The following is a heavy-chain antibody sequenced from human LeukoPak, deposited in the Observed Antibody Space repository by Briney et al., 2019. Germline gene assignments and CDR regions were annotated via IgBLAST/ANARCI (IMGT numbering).Heavy chain of an antibody. J-gene: IGHJ3*02. CDR1: GGSISSINW. Sequence: SETLSLTCAVSGGSISSINWWSWVRQPPGKGLEWIGEIYHSGSTNYNPSLKSRVTISVDTSKNQFSLKLSSVTAADTAVYYCARSSSDSSGYYAFDIWGQGTMVTVSS. CDR3: ARSSSDSSGYYAFDI. V-gene: IGHV4-4*02. D-gene: IGHD3-22*01. CDR2: IYHSGST.